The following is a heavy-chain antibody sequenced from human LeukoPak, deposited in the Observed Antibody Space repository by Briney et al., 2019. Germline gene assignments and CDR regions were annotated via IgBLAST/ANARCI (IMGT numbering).Heavy chain of an antibody. J-gene: IGHJ6*02. D-gene: IGHD3-10*01. CDR2: IIPIFGTA. V-gene: IGHV1-69*13. CDR3: ARYFGGLHYGMDV. CDR1: GGTFSSYA. Sequence: SVKVSCKASGGTFSSYAISWVRQAPGQGLEWMGGIIPIFGTANYAQKFQGRVTITADESTSTAYLELSSLRSEDTAVYYCARYFGGLHYGMDVWGQGTTVTVSS.